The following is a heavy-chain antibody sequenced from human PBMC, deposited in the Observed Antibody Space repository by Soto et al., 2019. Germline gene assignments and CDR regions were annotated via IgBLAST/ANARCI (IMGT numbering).Heavy chain of an antibody. D-gene: IGHD3-16*01. Sequence: QITLKESGPTLVKPTQTLTLTCTFSGFSLTTREVGVGWIRQPPGKALECLALIYWDDDKRSSASLPSRLSITKDTSKNQVVLTMTNVDPVDTATYYCAHIPNYYQYDWFDPWGQGTLVSVSS. CDR1: GFSLTTREVG. CDR2: IYWDDDK. V-gene: IGHV2-5*02. CDR3: AHIPNYYQYDWFDP. J-gene: IGHJ5*02.